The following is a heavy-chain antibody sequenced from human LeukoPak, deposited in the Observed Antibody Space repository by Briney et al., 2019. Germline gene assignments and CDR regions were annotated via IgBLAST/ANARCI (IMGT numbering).Heavy chain of an antibody. V-gene: IGHV4-59*01. CDR2: IYYSGST. CDR3: ASAVYGSGSYEGIRFDP. CDR1: GGSISSYY. Sequence: SETLSLTCTVSGGSISSYYWSWIRQPPGKGLEWIGYIYYSGSTNYNPSLKTRVTISVDTSKEQFSLKLSSVTAADTAVYYCASAVYGSGSYEGIRFDPWGQGTLVTVSS. D-gene: IGHD3-10*01. J-gene: IGHJ5*02.